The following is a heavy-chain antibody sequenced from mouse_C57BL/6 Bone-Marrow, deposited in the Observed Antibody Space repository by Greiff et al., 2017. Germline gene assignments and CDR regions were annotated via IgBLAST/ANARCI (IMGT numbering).Heavy chain of an antibody. CDR2: INPYNGDT. V-gene: IGHV1-20*01. CDR3: ARRDYGSRGGYFDV. Sequence: VQLQQSGPELVKPGDSVKISCKASGYSFTGYFMNWVMQSHGKSLEWIGRINPYNGDTFYNQKFKGKVTLTVDKSSSTAHMELRSLTSEDSAVYYCARRDYGSRGGYFDVWGTGTTVTVSS. D-gene: IGHD1-1*01. J-gene: IGHJ1*03. CDR1: GYSFTGYF.